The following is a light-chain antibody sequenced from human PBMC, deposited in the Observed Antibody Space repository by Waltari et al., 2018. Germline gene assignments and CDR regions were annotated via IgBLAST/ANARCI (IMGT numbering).Light chain of an antibody. CDR1: SGSVSTTSY. V-gene: IGLV8-61*01. J-gene: IGLJ3*02. CDR3: SLYLGSGIWV. Sequence: QAVVTQEPSLSVSPGGTVTLTCALSSGSVSTTSYATWYQQTPGQPPSMVGYKGNARSSGVPDRFSGSILGNTAALTITGAQADDESAYYCSLYLGSGIWVFGGGTKLTVL. CDR2: KGN.